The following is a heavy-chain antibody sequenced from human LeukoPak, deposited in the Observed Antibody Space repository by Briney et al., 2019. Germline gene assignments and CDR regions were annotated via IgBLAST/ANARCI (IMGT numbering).Heavy chain of an antibody. V-gene: IGHV4-34*01. CDR3: ARGSSGYSSSWYGI. CDR2: INHSGST. Sequence: SETLSLTCAVYGGSFSGYYWSWIRQPPGKGLEWIGEINHSGSTNYNPSLKSRVTISVDTSKNQFSLQLNSVTPEDTAVYYCARGSSGYSSSWYGIWGQGTLVTVSS. D-gene: IGHD6-13*01. J-gene: IGHJ4*02. CDR1: GGSFSGYY.